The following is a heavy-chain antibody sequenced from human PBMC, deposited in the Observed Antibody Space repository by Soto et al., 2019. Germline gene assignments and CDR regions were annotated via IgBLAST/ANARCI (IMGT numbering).Heavy chain of an antibody. D-gene: IGHD6-13*01. CDR1: GGSISSYY. V-gene: IGHV4-59*01. Sequence: SETLSLTCTVSGGSISSYYWSWIRQPPGKGLEWIGYIYYSGSTNYNPSLKSRVTISVDTTKNQFSLKLSSVTAADTAVYYCARGVAAFGTFPTSVVWFLPWGDAPLITV. CDR2: IYYSGST. CDR3: ARGVAAFGTFPTSVVWFLP. J-gene: IGHJ5*02.